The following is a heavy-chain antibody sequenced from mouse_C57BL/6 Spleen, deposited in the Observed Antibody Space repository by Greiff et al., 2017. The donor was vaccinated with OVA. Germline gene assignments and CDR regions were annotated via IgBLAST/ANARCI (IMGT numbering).Heavy chain of an antibody. V-gene: IGHV2-2*01. CDR2: IWSGGST. CDR1: GFSLTSYG. D-gene: IGHD3-2*02. Sequence: VKLVESGPGLVQPSQSLSITCTVSGFSLTSYGVHWVRQSPGKGLEWLGVIWSGGSTDYNAAFISRLSISKDNSKSQVFFKMNSLQADDTAIYYCARDSSGYGGYAMDYWGQGTSVTVSS. J-gene: IGHJ4*01. CDR3: ARDSSGYGGYAMDY.